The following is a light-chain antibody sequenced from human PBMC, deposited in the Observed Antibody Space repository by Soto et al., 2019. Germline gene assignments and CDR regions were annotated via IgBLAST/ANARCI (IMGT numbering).Light chain of an antibody. V-gene: IGKV1-12*02. Sequence: DIQMTQSPSSLSAVVGDRVTITCRASRGIGDGLAWFQQKPGKAPQFLIQAASNLQSGVPSRFSGSGSGTEFILSISSLQPQDFATYYCQQSYSTPSFTFDPGTKVDIK. CDR3: QQSYSTPSFT. J-gene: IGKJ3*01. CDR2: AAS. CDR1: RGIGDG.